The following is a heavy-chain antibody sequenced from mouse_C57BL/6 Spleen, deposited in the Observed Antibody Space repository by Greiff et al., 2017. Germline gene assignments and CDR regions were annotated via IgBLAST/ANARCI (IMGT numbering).Heavy chain of an antibody. Sequence: QVQLQQPGAELVRPGSSVKLSCKASGYTFTSYWMDWVKQRPGQGLEWIGNIYPSDSETHYNQKFKDKATLTVDKSSSTAYMQLSSLTSEDSAVYYCARSYYGSSYVEDYWGQGTSVTVSS. D-gene: IGHD1-1*01. CDR1: GYTFTSYW. J-gene: IGHJ4*01. V-gene: IGHV1-61*01. CDR3: ARSYYGSSYVEDY. CDR2: IYPSDSET.